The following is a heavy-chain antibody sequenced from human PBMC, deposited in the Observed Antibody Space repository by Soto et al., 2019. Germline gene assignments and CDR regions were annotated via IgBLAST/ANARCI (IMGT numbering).Heavy chain of an antibody. CDR1: GYTFTSYG. V-gene: IGHV1-18*01. CDR3: ARDSQYYDSSGYYYDWFDP. D-gene: IGHD3-22*01. J-gene: IGHJ5*02. CDR2: ISAYNGNT. Sequence: ASVKVSCKASGYTFTSYGISWVRQAPGQGLEWMGWISAYNGNTNYAQKLQGRVTMTTDTSTSTAYIELRSLRSDDTAVYYCARDSQYYDSSGYYYDWFDPWGQGTLVTVSS.